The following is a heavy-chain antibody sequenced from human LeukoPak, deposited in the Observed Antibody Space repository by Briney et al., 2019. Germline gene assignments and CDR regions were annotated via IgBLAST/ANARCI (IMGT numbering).Heavy chain of an antibody. V-gene: IGHV3-30*18. CDR3: AKDGNDFTYYFDY. D-gene: IGHD1-26*01. CDR2: ISYDGSNK. CDR1: GFTFSSYG. J-gene: IGHJ4*02. Sequence: GGSLRLSCAASGFTFSSYGMHWVRQAPGKGLECVAVISYDGSNKYYADSVKGRFTISRDNSKNTLYLQMNGLRAEDTAVYYCAKDGNDFTYYFDYWGQGTLVTVSS.